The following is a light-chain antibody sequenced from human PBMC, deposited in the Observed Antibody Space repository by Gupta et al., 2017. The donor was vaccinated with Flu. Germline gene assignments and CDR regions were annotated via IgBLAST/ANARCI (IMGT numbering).Light chain of an antibody. CDR1: QSVSHN. CDR3: QQYYTRPTVT. CDR2: GAS. J-gene: IGKJ4*01. Sequence: EVAMTQSPATLYVSPGEKATLFCRASQSVSHNLAWYQQKPGQAPRLLIYGASTRASGVPGRFSGSGSGATFTLTISDLQSEDFAVYYCQQYYTRPTVTFGGGTKVEIK. V-gene: IGKV3-15*01.